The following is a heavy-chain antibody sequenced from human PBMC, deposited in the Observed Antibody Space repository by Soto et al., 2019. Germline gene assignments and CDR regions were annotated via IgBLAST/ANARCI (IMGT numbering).Heavy chain of an antibody. CDR3: ARVHCSAGTCLDGLDF. J-gene: IGHJ6*02. CDR1: GGSASSNGAC. V-gene: IGHV6-1*01. Sequence: SQTLSLTGVISGGSASSNGACWNWIRQSPSRGLQWLGRIYYRSKWFHDYAAFVESRMAINPDTSRNQFSLQLNYVTPEDTAVYYCARVHCSAGTCLDGLDFWGQGTTVTVSS. CDR2: IYYRSKWFH. D-gene: IGHD2-15*01.